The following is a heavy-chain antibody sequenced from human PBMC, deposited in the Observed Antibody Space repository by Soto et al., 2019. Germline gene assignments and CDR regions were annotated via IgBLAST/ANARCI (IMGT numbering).Heavy chain of an antibody. V-gene: IGHV3-48*01. Sequence: EVQPVESGGGLVQPGGSLRLSCAASGFTFSSYSMNWVRQAPGKGLEWVSYISSSSSTIYYADSVKGRFTISRDNAKNSPYLQMNSLRAEDTAVYYCARAALYNWNDVSWFDPWGQGTLVTVSS. CDR3: ARAALYNWNDVSWFDP. CDR1: GFTFSSYS. D-gene: IGHD1-1*01. J-gene: IGHJ5*02. CDR2: ISSSSSTI.